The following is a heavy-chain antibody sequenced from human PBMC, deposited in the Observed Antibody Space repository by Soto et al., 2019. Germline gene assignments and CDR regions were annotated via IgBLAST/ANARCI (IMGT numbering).Heavy chain of an antibody. CDR3: ARGVVVPAFWREMDV. CDR2: INAGNGNT. CDR1: GYTFTSYA. D-gene: IGHD2-2*01. J-gene: IGHJ6*04. V-gene: IGHV1-3*01. Sequence: QVQLVQSGAEVKKPGASVKVSCKASGYTFTSYAMHWVRQAPGQRLEWMGWINAGNGNTKYSQKFQGRVTITRDTSARPAYRARSSLTSEDTAVYYCARGVVVPAFWREMDVWGEGTTVTVSS.